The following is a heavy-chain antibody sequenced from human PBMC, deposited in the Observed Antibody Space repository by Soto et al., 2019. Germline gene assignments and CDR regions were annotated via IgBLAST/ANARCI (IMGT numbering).Heavy chain of an antibody. V-gene: IGHV4-31*03. Sequence: SETLSLTCTVSGGSISSGGYYWSWIRQHPGKGLEWIGYIYYSGSTYYNPSLKSRVTISVDTSKNQFSLKLSSVTAADTAVYYCARGVLRNYYDSRFVFVFWGQGPMVTV. J-gene: IGHJ3*01. CDR1: GGSISSGGYY. D-gene: IGHD3-22*01. CDR2: IYYSGST. CDR3: ARGVLRNYYDSRFVFVF.